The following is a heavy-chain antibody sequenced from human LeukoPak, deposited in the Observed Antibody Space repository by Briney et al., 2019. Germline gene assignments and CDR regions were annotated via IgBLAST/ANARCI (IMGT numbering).Heavy chain of an antibody. CDR2: IYPGDSDT. V-gene: IGHV5-51*01. Sequence: GESLKISCKGSGYRFTNYWIGWVRQMPGKGLEWMGIIYPGDSDTRYSPSFQGQVTISADKSINTAYLQWSSLRASDTAIYYCVRSTTVATFNWFDLWGQGTLVTVSS. CDR3: VRSTTVATFNWFDL. J-gene: IGHJ5*02. D-gene: IGHD4-23*01. CDR1: GYRFTNYW.